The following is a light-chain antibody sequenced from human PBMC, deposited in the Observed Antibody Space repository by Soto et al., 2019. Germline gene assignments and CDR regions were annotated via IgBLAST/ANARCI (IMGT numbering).Light chain of an antibody. V-gene: IGKV1-16*02. J-gene: IGKJ4*01. Sequence: DIQMTQSPSSLSASVGDRITITCRASQGISNHLAWFQQKPGKAPRSLIYGASTLQSGVPSKFSGSGSGTAFTPTISGLQPDDFATYYCQQYNSYPLTSGGGTKVEIK. CDR3: QQYNSYPLT. CDR1: QGISNH. CDR2: GAS.